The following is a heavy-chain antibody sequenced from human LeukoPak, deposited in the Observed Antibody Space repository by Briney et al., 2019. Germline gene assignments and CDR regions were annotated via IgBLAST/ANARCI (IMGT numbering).Heavy chain of an antibody. CDR2: INNDGSTT. V-gene: IGHV3-74*01. CDR3: ARVSGPGMNEYFHL. CDR1: GFTFSSYW. Sequence: GGSLRLSCAASGFTFSSYWMHWVRQAPGKGLAWVSRINNDGSTTRYADSVKGRFTISRDNAKNTPYLQMNSLRAEDTAVYYCARVSGPGMNEYFHLWGQGTLVTVSS. J-gene: IGHJ1*01. D-gene: IGHD3-10*01.